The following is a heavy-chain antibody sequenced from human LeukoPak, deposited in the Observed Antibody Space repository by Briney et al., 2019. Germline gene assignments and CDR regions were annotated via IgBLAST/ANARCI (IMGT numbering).Heavy chain of an antibody. D-gene: IGHD5-12*01. Sequence: SQTLSLTCAISGDSVSSNSAAWNWIRRSTSRGLEWLGRTYYRSKWYNDYAVSVKSRIPINPDTSKNQFSLQLNSVTPEDTAVYYCAREARVVATPFDYWGQGTLVTVSS. J-gene: IGHJ4*02. CDR2: TYYRSKWYN. CDR1: GDSVSSNSAA. CDR3: AREARVVATPFDY. V-gene: IGHV6-1*01.